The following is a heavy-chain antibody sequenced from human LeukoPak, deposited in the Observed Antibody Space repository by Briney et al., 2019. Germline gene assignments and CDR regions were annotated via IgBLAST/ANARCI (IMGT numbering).Heavy chain of an antibody. CDR3: ARELPSPNDHHYFDY. V-gene: IGHV3-11*01. CDR1: GFTFSDYY. Sequence: GGSLRLSCAASGFTFSDYYMSWIRQAPGKGLEWVSYISSSGCTIYYADSVKGRFTISRDNAKNSLYLQMNSLRAEDTAVYYCARELPSPNDHHYFDYWGQGTLVTVSS. J-gene: IGHJ4*02. D-gene: IGHD1-1*01. CDR2: ISSSGCTI.